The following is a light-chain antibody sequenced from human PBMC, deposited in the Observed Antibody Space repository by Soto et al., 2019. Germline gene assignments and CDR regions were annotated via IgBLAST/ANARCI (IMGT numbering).Light chain of an antibody. J-gene: IGLJ3*02. CDR2: DVS. V-gene: IGLV2-14*01. Sequence: QSALTQPASVSGSPGQSITISCTGTSSDVGSYNYVSWYQQHPGKAPKLMIYDVSNRPSGVSNRFSGSKSVNTASLTISGLQAEDEADYYCISYTSINTWVFGGGTKVTVL. CDR3: ISYTSINTWV. CDR1: SSDVGSYNY.